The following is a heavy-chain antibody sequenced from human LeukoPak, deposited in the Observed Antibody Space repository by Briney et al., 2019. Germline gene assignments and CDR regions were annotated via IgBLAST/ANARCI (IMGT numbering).Heavy chain of an antibody. CDR2: INQEGSEK. CDR1: GLIFRSYW. J-gene: IGHJ4*02. Sequence: PGGSLRLSCEVSGLIFRSYWMSWARQAPGKGLEWVANINQEGSEKYFEDSVKGRFTISRDNAKNSLHLQMNTLRAEDTAVYYCARERDGRFFDYWGQGTLVTVSS. D-gene: IGHD5-24*01. CDR3: ARERDGRFFDY. V-gene: IGHV3-7*01.